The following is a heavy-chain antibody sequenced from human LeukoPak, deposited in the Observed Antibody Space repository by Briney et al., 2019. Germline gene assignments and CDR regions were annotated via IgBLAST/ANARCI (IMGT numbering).Heavy chain of an antibody. J-gene: IGHJ4*02. Sequence: GGSLRLSCAASGFTFSSYPMHWVRQTPGKGLEWVAILSSDGVNKRYADSVQGRFTISRDNSKNTVYLQMNSLRAEDTAVYYCARDNRTAYFDYWGQGTLVTVSS. CDR2: LSSDGVNK. CDR1: GFTFSSYP. CDR3: ARDNRTAYFDY. V-gene: IGHV3-30*14.